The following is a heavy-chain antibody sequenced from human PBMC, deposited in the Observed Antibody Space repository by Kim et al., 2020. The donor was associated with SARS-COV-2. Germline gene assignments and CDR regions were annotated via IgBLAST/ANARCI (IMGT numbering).Heavy chain of an antibody. J-gene: IGHJ4*02. V-gene: IGHV4-59*01. D-gene: IGHD7-27*01. CDR3: ARVSPLGYFDY. CDR2: N. Sequence: NNYSPSLKSRVTISVDTSKNQFSLKLSPVTAADTAVYYCARVSPLGYFDYCGQGTLVTVSS.